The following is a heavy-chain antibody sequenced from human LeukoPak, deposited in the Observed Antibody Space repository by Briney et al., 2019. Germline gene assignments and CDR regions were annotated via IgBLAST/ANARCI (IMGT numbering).Heavy chain of an antibody. Sequence: GGSLRLSCAASGFTFDDYAMHWVRQAPGKGLEWVSGISWNSGNIGYANSVKGRFTISRDNAKNSLHLQMNSLRAEDMALYYCAKATHYYDYSGCDYWGQGTLVTVSS. V-gene: IGHV3-9*03. CDR1: GFTFDDYA. D-gene: IGHD3-22*01. CDR3: AKATHYYDYSGCDY. J-gene: IGHJ4*02. CDR2: ISWNSGNI.